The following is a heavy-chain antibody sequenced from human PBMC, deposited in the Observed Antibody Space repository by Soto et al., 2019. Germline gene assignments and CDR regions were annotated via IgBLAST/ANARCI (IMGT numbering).Heavy chain of an antibody. Sequence: PSQTLSLTCAISGDSVSSNSAAWNRIRQSPSRGLEWLGRTYYRSKWYNDYAVSVKSRITINPDTSKNQFSLQLNSVTPEDTAVYYCARAVGKQQLLIDYWGQGTLVTVSS. CDR2: TYYRSKWYN. V-gene: IGHV6-1*01. J-gene: IGHJ4*02. CDR3: ARAVGKQQLLIDY. D-gene: IGHD6-13*01. CDR1: GDSVSSNSAA.